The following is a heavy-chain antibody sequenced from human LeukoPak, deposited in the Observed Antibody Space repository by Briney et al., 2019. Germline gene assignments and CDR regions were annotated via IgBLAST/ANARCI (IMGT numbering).Heavy chain of an antibody. J-gene: IGHJ6*03. Sequence: SETLSLTCSLSGGSISSGSYYWSWIRQPAGKGLEWIGRIYTSGSTNYNPSLKSRVTISVDTSKNQFSLKLSSVTAADTAVYYCARGPGLYYYYYMDVWGKGTTVTVSS. CDR1: GGSISSGSYY. CDR2: IYTSGST. V-gene: IGHV4-61*02. CDR3: ARGPGLYYYYYMDV.